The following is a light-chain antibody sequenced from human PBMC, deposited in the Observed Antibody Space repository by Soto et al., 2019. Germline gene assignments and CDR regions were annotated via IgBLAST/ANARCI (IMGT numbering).Light chain of an antibody. CDR2: AAS. Sequence: IRLTQSPSSLSASVVARVSITCGASQDISSYLCWYQQKPGKAPKIMIYAASTLQSGVPSRFSGSGSGTDCTLTISSLQPEDFATYYCQQLKNYPITLGQGTRLEIK. V-gene: IGKV1-9*01. CDR1: QDISSY. CDR3: QQLKNYPIT. J-gene: IGKJ5*01.